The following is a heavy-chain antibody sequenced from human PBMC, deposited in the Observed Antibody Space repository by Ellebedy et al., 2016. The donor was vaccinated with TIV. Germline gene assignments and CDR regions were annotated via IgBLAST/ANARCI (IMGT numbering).Heavy chain of an antibody. CDR2: INHSGST. CDR1: GGSFSGYF. V-gene: IGHV4-34*01. Sequence: SETLSLXCAVSGGSFSGYFWSWIRQPPGKGLEWIGEINHSGSTNYNPSLKSRVTISVDTSKNQFSLKLSSVTAADTAVYYCARGREPEALTFWGQGTLVTVSS. CDR3: ARGREPEALTF. J-gene: IGHJ4*02. D-gene: IGHD3-9*01.